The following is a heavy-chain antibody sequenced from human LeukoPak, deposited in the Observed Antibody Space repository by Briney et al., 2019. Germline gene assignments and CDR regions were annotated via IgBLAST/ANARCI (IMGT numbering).Heavy chain of an antibody. CDR1: GYDFTSVG. J-gene: IGHJ4*02. V-gene: IGHV1-18*01. Sequence: ASVKVSCKASGYDFTSVGITWVRRAPGQGLEWMGWISPYNGNTRYAQKFQGRVAMTTATSTTTAYMELRGLRLNDTAVYYCARAGSGSGWYFDYWGQGTLVTVSS. D-gene: IGHD6-19*01. CDR3: ARAGSGSGWYFDY. CDR2: ISPYNGNT.